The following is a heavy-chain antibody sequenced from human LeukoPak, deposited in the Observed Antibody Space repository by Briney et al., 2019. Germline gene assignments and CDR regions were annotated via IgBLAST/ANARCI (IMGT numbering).Heavy chain of an antibody. CDR1: GFTLSSYG. D-gene: IGHD4-23*01. Sequence: GGSLRLSCAASGFTLSSYGMHWVRQAPGEGLEWVALIGYDGSNKYNADSVKGRFTISKDNSENTLYLQMDSLRAEDTAVYYCARDYGGNPDYWGQGTLVTVSS. CDR2: IGYDGSNK. V-gene: IGHV3-33*01. J-gene: IGHJ4*02. CDR3: ARDYGGNPDY.